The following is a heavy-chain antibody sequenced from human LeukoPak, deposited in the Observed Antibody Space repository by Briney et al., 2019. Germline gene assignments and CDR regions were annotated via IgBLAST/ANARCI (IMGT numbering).Heavy chain of an antibody. J-gene: IGHJ4*02. V-gene: IGHV1-18*01. CDR3: ARDMSGSGSWSFDY. CDR2: TSPYNGDT. D-gene: IGHD6-13*01. Sequence: ASVKVSCKASGYTFTSFGISWVRQAPGQGLEWMGWTSPYNGDTNYAQKLQGRVTMTTDTSTSTAYMELRSLRSDDTAVYYCARDMSGSGSWSFDYWGRGIMVTVSS. CDR1: GYTFTSFG.